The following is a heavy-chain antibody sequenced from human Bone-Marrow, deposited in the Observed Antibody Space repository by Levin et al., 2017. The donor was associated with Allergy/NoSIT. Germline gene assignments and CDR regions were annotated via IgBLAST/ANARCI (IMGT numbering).Heavy chain of an antibody. J-gene: IGHJ4*02. Sequence: SQTLSLTCSVSGGSIDSGGYYWTWIRQPPGKGLEWIAYIFYTGTTTYFNPSLKSRAFLSVDTSKNLFSLELRSVTAADTALYFCARGHINGDYFDFWGQGTLVTVSS. CDR1: GGSIDSGGYY. CDR3: ARGHINGDYFDF. D-gene: IGHD2-21*01. V-gene: IGHV4-31*03. CDR2: IFYTGTT.